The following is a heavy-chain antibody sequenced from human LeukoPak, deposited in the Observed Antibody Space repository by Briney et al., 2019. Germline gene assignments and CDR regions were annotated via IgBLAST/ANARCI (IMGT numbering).Heavy chain of an antibody. CDR2: ISPNSGAT. V-gene: IGHV1-2*02. D-gene: IGHD1-14*01. Sequence: ASVKVSCEASGYSFTGYYMHWVRQAPGQGFEWMGWISPNSGATSYAQKFQGRVTLTKDTSISTAYMELSSLTSDDTAVYYCVRAPAPIKYNLDYWGQGTLVTVSS. CDR1: GYSFTGYY. CDR3: VRAPAPIKYNLDY. J-gene: IGHJ4*02.